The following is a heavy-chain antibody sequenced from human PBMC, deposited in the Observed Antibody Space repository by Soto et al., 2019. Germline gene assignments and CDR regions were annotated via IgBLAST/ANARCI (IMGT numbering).Heavy chain of an antibody. J-gene: IGHJ3*02. D-gene: IGHD3-22*01. V-gene: IGHV3-30*18. CDR2: ISYDGGNK. CDR1: GFTFSSYG. CDR3: AKDSSGYYSGAFDI. Sequence: GGSLRLSCAASGFTFSSYGMHWVRQAPGKGLEWVAVISYDGGNKYYADSVKGQFTTSRDNSKNTLYLQMNSLRAEDTAVYYCAKDSSGYYSGAFDIWGQGKMVTVS.